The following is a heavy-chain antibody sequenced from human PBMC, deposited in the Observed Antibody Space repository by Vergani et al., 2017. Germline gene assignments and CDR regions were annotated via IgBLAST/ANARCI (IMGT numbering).Heavy chain of an antibody. CDR1: GFTFSSYG. J-gene: IGHJ4*02. CDR3: AKGGYRNSSDY. CDR2: ISNDGSNK. Sequence: QVQLVESGGGVVQPGRSLRLSCAASGFTFSSYGMHWVRQAPGKGLEWVAVISNDGSNKYYADSVKGRFTISRDNSKNTLYLQRNSLRAEDTAVYYWAKGGYRNSSDYWGQGTLVTVSS. V-gene: IGHV3-30*18. D-gene: IGHD4-11*01.